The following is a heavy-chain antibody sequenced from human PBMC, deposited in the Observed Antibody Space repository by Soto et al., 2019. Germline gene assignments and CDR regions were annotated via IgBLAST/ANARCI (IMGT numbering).Heavy chain of an antibody. CDR1: GGSISSYY. J-gene: IGHJ5*02. CDR3: AREGPPLDP. V-gene: IGHV4-59*01. Sequence: SETLSLTCTVSGGSISSYYWSWIRQPPGKGLEWIGYIYYSGSTNYNPSLKSRVTISVDTSKNQFSLKLSSVAAADTAVYYCAREGPPLDPWGQGTLVTVSS. CDR2: IYYSGST.